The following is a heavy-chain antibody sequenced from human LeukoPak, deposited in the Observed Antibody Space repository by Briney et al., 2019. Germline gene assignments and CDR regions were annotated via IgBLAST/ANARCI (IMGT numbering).Heavy chain of an antibody. D-gene: IGHD6-13*01. J-gene: IGHJ4*02. CDR1: AFTFSTPA. V-gene: IGHV3-23*01. CDR3: AKGGSSRSGFDY. Sequence: GGSLRLSCAASAFTFSTPAMNWLRQAPGKGLDWVSGVSLTEGSTYYAESVKGRFTISRDNSKKAVYLQMNSLRAEDTAVYYCAKGGSSRSGFDYWGQGTLVTVSS. CDR2: VSLTEGST.